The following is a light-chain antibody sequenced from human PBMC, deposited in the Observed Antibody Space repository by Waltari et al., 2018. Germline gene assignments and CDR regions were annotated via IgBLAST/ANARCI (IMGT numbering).Light chain of an antibody. V-gene: IGLV2-14*03. J-gene: IGLJ2*01. CDR2: DVS. CDR1: SSDVGGYNY. Sequence: QSALTQPASVSGSPGQSITISCTGTSSDVGGYNYVSWYQQHPGKAPKLMLYDVSQRPSGVSNRFSGAKSGNAASLTISGLQAEDEADYYCSSYTSISTVIFGGGTKLTVL. CDR3: SSYTSISTVI.